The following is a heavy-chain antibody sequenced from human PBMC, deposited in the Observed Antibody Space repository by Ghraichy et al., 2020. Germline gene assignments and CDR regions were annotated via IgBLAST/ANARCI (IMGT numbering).Heavy chain of an antibody. CDR1: GGSVSSFDW. CDR2: IYQSGAT. CDR3: ARVTTLAATATFHQYYAMDV. D-gene: IGHD6-13*01. V-gene: IGHV4-4*02. J-gene: IGHJ6*04. Sequence: SETLYLTCTVSGGSVSSFDWWNWVRQAPGKGLEWIGEIYQSGATNYNPSLQSRVTISIDKSKNPFSLKVTSVTAADTAVYYCARVTTLAATATFHQYYAMDVWGKGTTGTVSS.